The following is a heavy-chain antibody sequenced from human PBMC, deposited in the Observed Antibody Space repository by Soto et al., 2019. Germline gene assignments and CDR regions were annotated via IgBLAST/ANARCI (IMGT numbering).Heavy chain of an antibody. CDR1: GYSFTSCA. Sequence: QVQVVQSGAEVKKPGASVRLSCKTSGYSFTSCAIHWVRQAPGQGFEWMGWINTDSGTTKYSQKFQGRVTITRDASASTAYMELSSMSSEDTTIYYCVRDRAADWYLDLWGRGTLFTVSS. J-gene: IGHJ2*01. V-gene: IGHV1-3*04. D-gene: IGHD6-25*01. CDR2: INTDSGTT. CDR3: VRDRAADWYLDL.